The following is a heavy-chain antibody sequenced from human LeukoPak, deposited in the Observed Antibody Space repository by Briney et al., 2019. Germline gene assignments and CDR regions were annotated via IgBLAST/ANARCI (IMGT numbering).Heavy chain of an antibody. V-gene: IGHV4-59*08. CDR2: IYYSGGT. J-gene: IGHJ4*02. CDR1: GDSISSYY. D-gene: IGHD7-27*01. CDR3: ARQQYGETGDFDY. Sequence: SETLSLTCTVSGDSISSYYWSWIRQPPGKGLEWIGYIYYSGGTDYNPSLKSRVTISLDTSKNQFSLKLRSVTAADTAVYYCARQQYGETGDFDYWGQGTLVTVSS.